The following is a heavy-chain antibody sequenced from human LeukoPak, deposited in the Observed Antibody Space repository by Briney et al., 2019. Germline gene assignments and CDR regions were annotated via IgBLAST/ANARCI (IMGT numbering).Heavy chain of an antibody. CDR3: ARDLIDIVVVPAAPFQH. CDR2: ISAYNGNT. J-gene: IGHJ1*01. V-gene: IGHV1-18*01. CDR1: GYTFTSYG. D-gene: IGHD2-2*01. Sequence: GASVKVSCKASGYTFTSYGISWVRQAPGQGLEWMGWISAYNGNTNYAQKLQGRVTMTTDTSTSTAYMELRSLRSDDTAVYYCARDLIDIVVVPAAPFQHWGQGTLVTVSS.